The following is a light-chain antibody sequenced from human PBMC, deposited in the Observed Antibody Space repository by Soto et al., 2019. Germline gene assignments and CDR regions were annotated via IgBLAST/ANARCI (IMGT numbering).Light chain of an antibody. CDR2: DAS. CDR1: QSINAW. Sequence: IQMTQSPSTLSASVGDRVTLTCRASQSINAWLAWYQQKPGKAPKLLIYDASSLQSGVPSRFSGSGSGTDFTLTISSLQPDDFATYYCQQYNSYSSITFGQGTRLEIK. V-gene: IGKV1-5*01. CDR3: QQYNSYSSIT. J-gene: IGKJ5*01.